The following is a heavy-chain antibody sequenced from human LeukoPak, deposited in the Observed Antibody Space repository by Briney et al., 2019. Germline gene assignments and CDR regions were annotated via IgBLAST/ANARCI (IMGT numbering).Heavy chain of an antibody. J-gene: IGHJ6*03. CDR2: ISAYNGNT. V-gene: IGHV1-18*01. CDR3: ARRGYSYGFRGFYYYYYYMDV. D-gene: IGHD5-18*01. CDR1: GYTFTSYG. Sequence: ASVKVSCKASGYTFTSYGISWVRQAPGQGLEWMGWISAYNGNTNYAQKLQGRVTMTTDTSTSTAYMELRSLRSDDTAVYYCARRGYSYGFRGFYYYYYYMDVWAKGPRSPSP.